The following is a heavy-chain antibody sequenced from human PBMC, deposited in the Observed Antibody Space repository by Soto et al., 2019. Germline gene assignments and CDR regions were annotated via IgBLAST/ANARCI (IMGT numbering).Heavy chain of an antibody. CDR2: IIPIFGTA. Sequence: SVKVSCKDSGGTFSSYAISWVRQAPGQGLEWMGGIIPIFGTANYAQKFQGRVTITADESTSTAYMELSSLRSEDTAVYYCARNRAQLPVRYYYGMDVWGQGTTVTVSS. CDR3: ARNRAQLPVRYYYGMDV. D-gene: IGHD2-2*01. V-gene: IGHV1-69*13. J-gene: IGHJ6*02. CDR1: GGTFSSYA.